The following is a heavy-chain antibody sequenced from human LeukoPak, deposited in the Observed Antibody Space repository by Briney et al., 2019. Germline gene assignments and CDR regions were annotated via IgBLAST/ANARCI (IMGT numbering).Heavy chain of an antibody. J-gene: IGHJ5*02. V-gene: IGHV4-4*02. CDR1: GGSISSSNW. D-gene: IGHD3-10*01. Sequence: SETLSLTCAVSGGSISSSNWWSWVRQPPGKGLEWIGEIYHSGSTNYNPSLKSRVTISVDKSKNQFSLKLSSVTAADTAVYYCARGVPYYYGSGRNSWFDPWGQGTLVTVSS. CDR2: IYHSGST. CDR3: ARGVPYYYGSGRNSWFDP.